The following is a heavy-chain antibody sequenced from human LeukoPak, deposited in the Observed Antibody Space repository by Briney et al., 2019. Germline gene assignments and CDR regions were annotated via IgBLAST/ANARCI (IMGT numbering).Heavy chain of an antibody. CDR1: GDSVSSNSAA. D-gene: IGHD6-13*01. CDR3: ARDFGVRSSPTSYFDY. J-gene: IGHJ4*02. Sequence: SQTLSFTCAISGDSVSSNSAAWNWIRQSPSRGLEWLGRTYYRSKWYNDYAVSVKSRITINPDTSKNQFSLQLNSVTPEDTAVYYCARDFGVRSSPTSYFDYWGQGTLVTVSS. CDR2: TYYRSKWYN. V-gene: IGHV6-1*01.